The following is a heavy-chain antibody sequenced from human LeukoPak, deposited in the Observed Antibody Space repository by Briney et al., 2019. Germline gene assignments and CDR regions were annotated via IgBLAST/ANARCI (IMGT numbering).Heavy chain of an antibody. CDR2: TIPIFGTA. CDR3: AREVHYCGGDCPPFDY. V-gene: IGHV1-69*05. CDR1: GGTFSSYA. J-gene: IGHJ4*02. Sequence: GSSVKVSCKASGGTFSSYAISWVRQAPGQGLEWMGGTIPIFGTANYAQKFQGRVTMTRDTSTSTVYMELSSLRSEDTAVYYCAREVHYCGGDCPPFDYWGQGTLVTVSS. D-gene: IGHD2-21*02.